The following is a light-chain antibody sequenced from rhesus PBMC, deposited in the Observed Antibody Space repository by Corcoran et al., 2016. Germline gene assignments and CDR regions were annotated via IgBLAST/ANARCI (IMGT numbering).Light chain of an antibody. V-gene: IGKV1-74*01. CDR2: KAS. Sequence: DIQMTQSPSSLSASVGDRVTLTCRASENVNKYLNWYQQKPGKDPKLLLYKASTLQSGVPSRFSGGGSATDYTFTISSLQSEDVATYYCQQSYGTPRTFGQGTKVEIK. CDR3: QQSYGTPRT. CDR1: ENVNKY. J-gene: IGKJ1*01.